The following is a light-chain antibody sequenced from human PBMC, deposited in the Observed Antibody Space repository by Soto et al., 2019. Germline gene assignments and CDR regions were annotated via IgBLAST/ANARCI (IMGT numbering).Light chain of an antibody. CDR2: GAF. J-gene: IGKJ1*01. CDR3: QQYDNWPCT. Sequence: EIVMTQSPATLSVSPGGRATLSCRASQSISGTLAWYQQKPGQAPRLLIYGAFTRANGFPARFSGSGSGTDFTLTITSLQSADFAVYYCQQYDNWPCTFGQGTKVDIK. V-gene: IGKV3-15*01. CDR1: QSISGT.